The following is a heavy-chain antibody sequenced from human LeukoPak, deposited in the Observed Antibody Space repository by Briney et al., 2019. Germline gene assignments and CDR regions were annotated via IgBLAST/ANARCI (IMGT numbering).Heavy chain of an antibody. Sequence: GESLRLSCAASGFSVSSNYMSWVRQAPGKGLEWVGRIKSKTDGETTDYAAPVKGRFTISRDDSKNTLNLQMNSLKTEDTAVYFCTTFYYYGSGSYLGYWGQGTLVTVSS. CDR2: IKSKTDGETT. V-gene: IGHV3-15*01. D-gene: IGHD3-10*01. CDR1: GFSVSSNY. J-gene: IGHJ4*02. CDR3: TTFYYYGSGSYLGY.